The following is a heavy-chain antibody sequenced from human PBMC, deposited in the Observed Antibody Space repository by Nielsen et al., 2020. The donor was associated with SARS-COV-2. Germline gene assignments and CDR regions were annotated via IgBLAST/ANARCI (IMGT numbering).Heavy chain of an antibody. CDR1: GYTLTELS. Sequence: ASVKVSCKVSGYTLTELSMHWVRQAPGKGLEWMGGFDLEDGETIYAQKFQGRVTMTEDTSTDTAYMELSSLRSEDTAVYYCATKGYCSGGSCYIWYYGMDVWGQGTTVTVSS. CDR2: FDLEDGET. D-gene: IGHD2-15*01. J-gene: IGHJ6*02. CDR3: ATKGYCSGGSCYIWYYGMDV. V-gene: IGHV1-24*01.